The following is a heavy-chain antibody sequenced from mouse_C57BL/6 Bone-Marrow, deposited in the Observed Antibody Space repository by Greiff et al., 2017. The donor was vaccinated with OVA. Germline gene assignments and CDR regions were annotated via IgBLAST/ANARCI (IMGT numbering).Heavy chain of an antibody. CDR1: GYTFTDYD. Sequence: VQLQESGAELVRPGASVTLSCKASGYTFTDYDMHWVKQTPVHGLEWIGAIDPETGGTAYNQKFKGKAILTADKSSSTAYMELRSLTSEDSAVYYCTRSYYGSSYLAWFAYWGQGTLVTVSA. CDR3: TRSYYGSSYLAWFAY. J-gene: IGHJ3*01. D-gene: IGHD1-1*01. V-gene: IGHV1-15*01. CDR2: IDPETGGT.